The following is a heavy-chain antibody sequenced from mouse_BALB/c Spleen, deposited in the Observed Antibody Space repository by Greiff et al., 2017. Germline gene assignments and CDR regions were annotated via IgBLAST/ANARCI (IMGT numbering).Heavy chain of an antibody. CDR1: GFTFSSYA. D-gene: IGHD6-1*01. V-gene: IGHV5-6-5*01. Sequence: EVKLMESGGGLVKPGGSLKLSCAASGFTFSSYAMSWVRQTPEKRLEWVASISSGGSTYYPDSVKGRFTISRDNARNILYLQMSSLRSEDTAMYYCARGLNPSYAMDYWGQGTSVTVSS. CDR3: ARGLNPSYAMDY. CDR2: ISSGGST. J-gene: IGHJ4*01.